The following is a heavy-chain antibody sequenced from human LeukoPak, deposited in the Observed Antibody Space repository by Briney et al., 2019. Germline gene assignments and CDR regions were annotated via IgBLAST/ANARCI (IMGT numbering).Heavy chain of an antibody. CDR1: GGSISSSNW. J-gene: IGHJ4*02. Sequence: PSENLSLTCAVSGGSISSSNWWRWVRQPPGKGLEWIGEIYHSGSTNYNPSLKSPVTISVDKSKNQFSLKLSSVTAADTAVYYCARGSAYEVYFDYWGQGTLVTVSS. V-gene: IGHV4-4*02. CDR3: ARGSAYEVYFDY. CDR2: IYHSGST. D-gene: IGHD5-12*01.